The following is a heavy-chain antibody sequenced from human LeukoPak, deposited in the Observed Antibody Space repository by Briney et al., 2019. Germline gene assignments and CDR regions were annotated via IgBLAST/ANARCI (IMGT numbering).Heavy chain of an antibody. CDR1: GGSISSYY. CDR3: ARHHRGRDGYNFDY. V-gene: IGHV4-59*01. D-gene: IGHD5-24*01. Sequence: SETLSLTCTVSGGSISSYYWSWIRQPPGKGLEWIGYIYYSGSTNYNPSLKSRVTISVDTSKNQFSLKLSSVTAADTAVYYGARHHRGRDGYNFDYWGQGTLVTVSS. J-gene: IGHJ4*02. CDR2: IYYSGST.